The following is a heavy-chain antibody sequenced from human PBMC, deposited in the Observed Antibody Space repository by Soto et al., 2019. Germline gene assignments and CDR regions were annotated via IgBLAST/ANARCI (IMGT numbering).Heavy chain of an antibody. Sequence: ASVKVSCKASGGTFSSYAISWVRQAPGQGLEWMGGIIPIFGTANYAQKFQGRVTITADESTSTAYMELSSLRSEDTAVYYCARDKGARASQDWFDPWGQGTLVTVSS. CDR3: ARDKGARASQDWFDP. V-gene: IGHV1-69*13. D-gene: IGHD1-26*01. CDR1: GGTFSSYA. J-gene: IGHJ5*02. CDR2: IIPIFGTA.